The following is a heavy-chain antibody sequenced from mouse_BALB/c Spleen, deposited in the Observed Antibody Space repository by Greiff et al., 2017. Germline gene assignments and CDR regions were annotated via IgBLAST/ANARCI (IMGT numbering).Heavy chain of an antibody. CDR2: IRNKANGYTT. CDR1: GFTFTDYY. J-gene: IGHJ4*01. CDR3: ARDTHYYEAMDY. Sequence: EVKVVESGGGLVQPGGSLRLSCATSGFTFTDYYMSWVRQPPGKALEWLGFIRNKANGYTTEYSASVKGRFTISRDNSQSILYLQMNTLRAEDSATYYCARDTHYYEAMDYWGQGTSVTVSS. D-gene: IGHD1-2*01. V-gene: IGHV7-3*02.